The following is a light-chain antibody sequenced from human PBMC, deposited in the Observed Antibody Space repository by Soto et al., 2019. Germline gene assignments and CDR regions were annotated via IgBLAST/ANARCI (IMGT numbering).Light chain of an antibody. CDR1: QSIRSR. V-gene: IGKV1-5*01. J-gene: IGKJ4*01. CDR2: DAS. Sequence: DIQITQSPSTLSASVGDRVTITCRASQSIRSRLAWYQQKPGKAPKFLIYDASSLESGVPPRFGGSGSGTEFTLTISSLQPDDFATYYCQQYNFYPLTFGGGTKVDIK. CDR3: QQYNFYPLT.